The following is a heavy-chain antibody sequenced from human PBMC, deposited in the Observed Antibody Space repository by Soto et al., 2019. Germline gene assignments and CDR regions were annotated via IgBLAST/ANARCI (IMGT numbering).Heavy chain of an antibody. CDR1: GFTFDDYA. J-gene: IGHJ5*02. CDR2: INWNSGSI. CDR3: AKDKRGMITFGGIIVS. Sequence: EVQLVESGGGLVQPGRSLRLSCAASGFTFDDYAMHWVRQAPGKGLEWVSGINWNSGSIGYADSVKGRFTVSRDNAKNSLYLQMYSLRAEDTALYYCAKDKRGMITFGGIIVSWGQGTLVTVSS. V-gene: IGHV3-9*01. D-gene: IGHD3-16*02.